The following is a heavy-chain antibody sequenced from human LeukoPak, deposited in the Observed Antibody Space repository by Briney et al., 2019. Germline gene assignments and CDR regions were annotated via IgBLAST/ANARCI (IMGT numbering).Heavy chain of an antibody. CDR1: GGTFGSYA. CDR3: ARVGYYDSSGFEFDY. J-gene: IGHJ4*02. CDR2: IIPIFGIA. V-gene: IGHV1-69*04. D-gene: IGHD3-22*01. Sequence: GSSVKVSCKASGGTFGSYAISWVRQAPGQGLEWMGRIIPIFGIANYAQKFQGRVTITADKSTSTAYMELSSLRSEDTAVYYCARVGYYDSSGFEFDYWGQGTLVTVSS.